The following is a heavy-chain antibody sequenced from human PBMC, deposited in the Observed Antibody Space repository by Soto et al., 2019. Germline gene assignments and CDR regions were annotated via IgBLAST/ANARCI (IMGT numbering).Heavy chain of an antibody. V-gene: IGHV4-30-2*01. J-gene: IGHJ6*02. CDR3: ARHVPFCSDTSHCAYGMDV. Sequence: SETLSLTCAVSGGSISSGGYSWSCIRQPPGKGLEWIGYIFHSGNTYYNPSLNSRVTISVDTSKNQFSLKLSSVTAADTAVYYCARHVPFCSDTSHCAYGMDVWGQGTTVTVSS. D-gene: IGHD2-2*01. CDR2: IFHSGNT. CDR1: GGSISSGGYS.